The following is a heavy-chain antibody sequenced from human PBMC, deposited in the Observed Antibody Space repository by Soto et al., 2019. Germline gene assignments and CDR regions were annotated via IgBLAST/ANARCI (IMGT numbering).Heavy chain of an antibody. V-gene: IGHV3-23*01. Sequence: EVQLLESGGGLVQPGGSLRLSCAASGFTFSSYAMSWVRQAPGKGLEWVSAISGSGGSTYYADSVKGRFTITRDNSKDPLYLQMNSLRAAVTAVYYGAKDIVVVPAAANDYWGQGTLVTVSS. CDR2: ISGSGGST. CDR3: AKDIVVVPAAANDY. CDR1: GFTFSSYA. J-gene: IGHJ4*02. D-gene: IGHD2-2*01.